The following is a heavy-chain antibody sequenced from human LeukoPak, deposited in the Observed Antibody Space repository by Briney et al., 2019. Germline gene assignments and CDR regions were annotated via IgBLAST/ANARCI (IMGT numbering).Heavy chain of an antibody. Sequence: PSETLSLTCTVSGGSISSYYWSWIRQPPGKGLEWIGFIYYSGSTNYNPSLKSRVTISVDTSKNQFSLKLSSVTAADTAVYYCTRTMSRADSPDAFDVWGQGTMVTVSS. V-gene: IGHV4-59*01. CDR2: IYYSGST. J-gene: IGHJ3*01. D-gene: IGHD1-26*01. CDR1: GGSISSYY. CDR3: TRTMSRADSPDAFDV.